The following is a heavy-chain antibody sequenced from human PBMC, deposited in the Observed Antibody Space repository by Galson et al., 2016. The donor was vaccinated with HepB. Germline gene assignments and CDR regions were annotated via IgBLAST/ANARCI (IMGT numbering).Heavy chain of an antibody. CDR1: GFTFSSYW. J-gene: IGHJ4*02. V-gene: IGHV3-74*01. CDR2: INRDGSIT. CDR3: ARALGGDEDY. Sequence: SLRLSCAASGFTFSSYWMHWVRQAPGKGLVWVSRINRDGSITNYADSVKGRCTISRDNAKNTLYLQMSSLRAEDTAVYYCARALGGDEDYWGQGTLVTVSS. D-gene: IGHD4-17*01.